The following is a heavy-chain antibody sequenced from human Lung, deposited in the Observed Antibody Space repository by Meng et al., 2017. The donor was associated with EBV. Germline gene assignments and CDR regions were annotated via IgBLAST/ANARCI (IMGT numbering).Heavy chain of an antibody. CDR2: INTNTGKP. D-gene: IGHD6-19*01. CDR1: GYTFTTYD. J-gene: IGHJ4*02. Sequence: QVQRVQSGAEVKKPGASVKVSCKTSGYTFTTYDIHWVRQAPGQGLEWMGWINTNTGKPTYAQGFTGRFVFSLDTSVSTAYLQISSLKAEDTAVYYCARDKIAVAGITGDYWGQGTLVTVSS. V-gene: IGHV7-4-1*02. CDR3: ARDKIAVAGITGDY.